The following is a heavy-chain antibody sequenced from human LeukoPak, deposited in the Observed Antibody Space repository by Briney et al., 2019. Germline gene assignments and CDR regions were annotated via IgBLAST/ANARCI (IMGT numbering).Heavy chain of an antibody. Sequence: GGSLRLSCAASGFTVSEYDMHWVRQATGKGLEWVSAIGIVGDTYYVGSVKGRFTMSRDNAKNSLYLQMNSLRAEDTAVYYCTRDVRDEYTSGWYPIGYWGQGTLVTVSS. D-gene: IGHD6-19*01. CDR3: TRDVRDEYTSGWYPIGY. CDR2: IGIVGDT. CDR1: GFTVSEYD. J-gene: IGHJ4*02. V-gene: IGHV3-13*01.